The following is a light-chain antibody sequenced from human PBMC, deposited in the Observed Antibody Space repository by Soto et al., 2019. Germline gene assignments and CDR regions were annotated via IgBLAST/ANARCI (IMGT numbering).Light chain of an antibody. CDR3: SSYAGSNKV. CDR2: EVN. J-gene: IGLJ3*02. Sequence: QSALTQPPSASGSPGRSVTISCTGTSSDVGGYNYVSWYQQHPGKAPKLMIYEVNKRPSGVPDRFSGSKSGNTASLTVSGLQAEDEADYYCSSYAGSNKVFGGGTKLTVL. CDR1: SSDVGGYNY. V-gene: IGLV2-8*01.